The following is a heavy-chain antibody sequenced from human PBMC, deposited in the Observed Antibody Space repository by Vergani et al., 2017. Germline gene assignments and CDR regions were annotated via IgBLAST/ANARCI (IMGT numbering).Heavy chain of an antibody. Sequence: QVQLQESGPGLVKPSETLSLTCTVSGGSISSYYWSWIRQPPGKGLEWIGYIYYSGSTNYNPSLKSRVTISVDTSKNQFSLKLSSVTAADTAVYYCARRLGADWLSWFDPWGQGTLVTVSS. CDR2: IYYSGST. CDR1: GGSISSYY. D-gene: IGHD3-9*01. J-gene: IGHJ5*02. CDR3: ARRLGADWLSWFDP. V-gene: IGHV4-59*08.